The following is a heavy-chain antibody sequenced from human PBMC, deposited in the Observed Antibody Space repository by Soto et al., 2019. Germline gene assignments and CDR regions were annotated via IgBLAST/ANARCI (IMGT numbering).Heavy chain of an antibody. CDR2: ISYSGTMT. J-gene: IGHJ4*02. CDR3: AKDPAVSLRGSDF. CDR1: GFSFRRYA. V-gene: IGHV3-23*01. D-gene: IGHD4-17*01. Sequence: LSLSCAASGFSFRRYAMTWVGQARGKGMEWISTISYSGTMTYYADSVKGRFTISRDNSKNTLYLQMTRPRDEDTAVYYCAKDPAVSLRGSDFWGQGNLVTVSS.